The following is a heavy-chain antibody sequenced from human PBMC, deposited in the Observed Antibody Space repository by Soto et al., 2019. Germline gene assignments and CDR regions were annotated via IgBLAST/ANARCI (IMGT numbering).Heavy chain of an antibody. D-gene: IGHD2-2*01. CDR1: GGTFSSYS. Sequence: QVQLVQSGAEVKKPGSSVKVSCEASGGTFSSYSFSWVRQAPGQGLEWMGRVIPILGMANYAQKFQGRVIITADKSTTTVYVELSGLSSEDSAVYYCARGGAVVVPGAVDRHNWFDPWGQGALVTVCS. V-gene: IGHV1-69*02. CDR3: ARGGAVVVPGAVDRHNWFDP. J-gene: IGHJ5*02. CDR2: VIPILGMA.